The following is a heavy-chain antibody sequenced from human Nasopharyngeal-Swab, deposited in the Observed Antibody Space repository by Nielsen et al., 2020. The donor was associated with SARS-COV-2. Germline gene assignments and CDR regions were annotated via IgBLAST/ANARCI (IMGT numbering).Heavy chain of an antibody. CDR3: AKYRGGFYSSNWYFDY. J-gene: IGHJ4*02. V-gene: IGHV4-39*01. D-gene: IGHD6-13*01. CDR2: IYYSGST. Sequence: WIRQPPRKGLEWIGSIYYSGSTYYSPALKSRVTISVDTSKNQFSLKLSSVTAADTAVYYCAKYRGGFYSSNWYFDYWGQGTLVTVSS.